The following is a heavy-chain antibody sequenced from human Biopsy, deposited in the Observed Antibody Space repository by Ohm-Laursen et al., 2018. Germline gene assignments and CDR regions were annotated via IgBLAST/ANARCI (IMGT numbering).Heavy chain of an antibody. Sequence: SVKVSCKTSGYTFTSYYMHWVRQAPGQGLEWMGVMTPIPTYAQKLQGRLTLTRDTSTSTVYMELSSLRSEDTAIYYCARRDSLDYWGQGTLVTVSS. CDR3: ARRDSLDY. CDR2: MTPIP. J-gene: IGHJ4*02. V-gene: IGHV1-46*01. CDR1: GYTFTSYY.